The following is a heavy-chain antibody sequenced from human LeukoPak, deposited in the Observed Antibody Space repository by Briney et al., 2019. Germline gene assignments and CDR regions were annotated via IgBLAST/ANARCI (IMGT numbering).Heavy chain of an antibody. CDR2: IYYSGST. D-gene: IGHD3-22*01. Sequence: SETLSLTCTVSGGSISSSSYYWGWIRQPPGKGLEWIGSIYYSGSTYYNPSLKSRVTISVDTSKNQFSLKLSSVTAADTAVYYCARADYDSSQTPYFDYWGQGTLVTVSS. CDR1: GGSISSSSYY. CDR3: ARADYDSSQTPYFDY. V-gene: IGHV4-39*07. J-gene: IGHJ4*02.